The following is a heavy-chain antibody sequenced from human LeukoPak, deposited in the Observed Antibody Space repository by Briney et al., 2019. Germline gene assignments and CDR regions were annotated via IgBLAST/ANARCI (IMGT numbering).Heavy chain of an antibody. Sequence: SETLSLTCTVSGASINSYYWSWIRQPPGKGLEWIGYIYYSGSTNYNPSLKSRVTISVDTSKNQFSLKLSSVTAADTAVYYCARRKVVIATDYYYYYYMDVWGKGTTVTVSS. CDR2: IYYSGST. CDR1: GASINSYY. J-gene: IGHJ6*03. V-gene: IGHV4-59*01. D-gene: IGHD2-21*01. CDR3: ARRKVVIATDYYYYYYMDV.